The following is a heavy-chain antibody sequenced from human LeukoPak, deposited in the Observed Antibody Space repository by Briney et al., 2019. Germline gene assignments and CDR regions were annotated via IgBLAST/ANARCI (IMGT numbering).Heavy chain of an antibody. Sequence: GGSLRLSCAASGFTFSSYAMTWVRQAPGKGLEWVSGIISGSGGTTYYADSVKGRFTISRDNSKNTVYLQMNSLRAEDTAVYYCTRRASGSSGYDSWGQGALVTVSS. V-gene: IGHV3-23*01. D-gene: IGHD3-22*01. CDR3: TRRASGSSGYDS. J-gene: IGHJ4*02. CDR2: IISGSGGTT. CDR1: GFTFSSYA.